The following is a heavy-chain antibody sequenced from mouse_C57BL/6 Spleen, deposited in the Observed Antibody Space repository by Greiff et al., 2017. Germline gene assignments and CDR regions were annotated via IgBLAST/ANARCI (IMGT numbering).Heavy chain of an antibody. CDR1: GFTFTDYY. Sequence: EVMLVESGGGLVQPGGSLSLSCAASGFTFTDYYMSWVRQPPGKALEWLGFIRNKANGYTTEYSASVKGRFTISRDNSQSILYLQMNALRAEDSDTYYCARYTYYGSSYDAMDYWGQGTSVTVSS. D-gene: IGHD1-1*01. CDR2: IRNKANGYTT. CDR3: ARYTYYGSSYDAMDY. V-gene: IGHV7-3*01. J-gene: IGHJ4*01.